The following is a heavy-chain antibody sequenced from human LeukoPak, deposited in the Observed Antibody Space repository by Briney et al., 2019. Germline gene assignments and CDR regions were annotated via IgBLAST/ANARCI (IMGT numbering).Heavy chain of an antibody. J-gene: IGHJ4*02. V-gene: IGHV3-30*19. CDR1: GFTFSSYG. CDR3: ARPHNWNDGFGY. D-gene: IGHD1-20*01. CDR2: ISYDGSNK. Sequence: GRSLRLFCAASGFTFSSYGMHWVRQAPGKGLEWVAVISYDGSNKYYADSVKGRFTISRDNSKNTLYLQMNSLRAEDTAVYYCARPHNWNDGFGYWGQGTLVTVSS.